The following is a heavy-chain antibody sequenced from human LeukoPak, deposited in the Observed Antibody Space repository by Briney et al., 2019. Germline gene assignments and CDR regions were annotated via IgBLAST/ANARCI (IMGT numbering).Heavy chain of an antibody. CDR2: FDPEDGET. CDR3: ATDRYSSSFGSPNY. Sequence: ASVKVSCKASGYTFTSYYMHWVRQAPGKGLEWMGGFDPEDGETIYAQKFQGRVTMTEDTSTDTAYMELSSLRSEDTAVYYCATDRYSSSFGSPNYWGQGTLVTVSS. J-gene: IGHJ4*02. V-gene: IGHV1-24*01. CDR1: GYTFTSYY. D-gene: IGHD6-6*01.